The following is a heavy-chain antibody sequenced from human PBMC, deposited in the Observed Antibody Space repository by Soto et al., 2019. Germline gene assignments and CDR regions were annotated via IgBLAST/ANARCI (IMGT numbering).Heavy chain of an antibody. J-gene: IGHJ4*02. V-gene: IGHV4-38-2*02. D-gene: IGHD2-2*01. Sequence: PSETLSLTCAVSGYSISSGYYWGWIRQPPGQGLEWIGTTYYNGDTYYNPSLKSRVTISVDTSKNQFSLKLNSVTAADTAVYYCATDRVISGATSEYWGPGTMVTVSS. CDR1: GYSISSGYY. CDR3: ATDRVISGATSEY. CDR2: TYYNGDT.